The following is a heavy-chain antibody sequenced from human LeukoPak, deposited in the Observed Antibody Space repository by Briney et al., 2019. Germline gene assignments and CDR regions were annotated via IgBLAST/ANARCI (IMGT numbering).Heavy chain of an antibody. Sequence: PGGSLRLSCAASGFTFSSYGIHWVRQAPGKGLEWVALISYDGSNKYYADSVRGRFTISRDNSKNTLYLQMNSLKAEDTAVYYCARGQYDILTGLPLPDSWGQGTLVTVSS. V-gene: IGHV3-30*03. D-gene: IGHD3-9*01. CDR2: ISYDGSNK. J-gene: IGHJ4*02. CDR1: GFTFSSYG. CDR3: ARGQYDILTGLPLPDS.